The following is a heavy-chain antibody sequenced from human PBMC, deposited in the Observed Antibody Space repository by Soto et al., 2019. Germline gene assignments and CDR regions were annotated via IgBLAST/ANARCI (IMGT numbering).Heavy chain of an antibody. V-gene: IGHV4-34*01. D-gene: IGHD5-18*01. CDR3: ARRGPPRGYGKKYYFDY. CDR1: GGSFSGYY. CDR2: INHSGST. J-gene: IGHJ4*02. Sequence: SETLSLTCAFYGGSFSGYYWIWIRQPPGKGLEWIGEINHSGSTDYNPSLKSRVTISVDTSKNQFSLKLSSVTAADTAVYYCARRGPPRGYGKKYYFDYWGPGTLVTVSS.